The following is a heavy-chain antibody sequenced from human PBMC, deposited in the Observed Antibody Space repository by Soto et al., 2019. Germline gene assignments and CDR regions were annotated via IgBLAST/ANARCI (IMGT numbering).Heavy chain of an antibody. Sequence: GGTLRLSCAASGFTFSSHEMNWVRRAPGQGLEWVSYISSSGSTIYYADSVKGRFTISRDNAKNSLYLQMNSLRAEDTAVYYCARVPYDFWSGPDYYGMDVWGQGTTVTVSS. CDR3: ARVPYDFWSGPDYYGMDV. D-gene: IGHD3-3*01. V-gene: IGHV3-48*03. CDR1: GFTFSSHE. J-gene: IGHJ6*02. CDR2: ISSSGSTI.